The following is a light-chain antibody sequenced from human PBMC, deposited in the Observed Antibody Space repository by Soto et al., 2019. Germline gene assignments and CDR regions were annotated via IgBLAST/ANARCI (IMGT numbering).Light chain of an antibody. CDR1: QSVSSSY. CDR3: QHYGGSPSFT. J-gene: IGKJ3*01. Sequence: EIVLTQSPGTLSLSPGERATLSCRASQSVSSSYLGWYQQKPGQAPRLLIYGASGRATGIPDRFSGSGSRPDFTLTFSRMEAKDFAMYYCQHYGGSPSFTFGPGTKVDIK. V-gene: IGKV3-20*01. CDR2: GAS.